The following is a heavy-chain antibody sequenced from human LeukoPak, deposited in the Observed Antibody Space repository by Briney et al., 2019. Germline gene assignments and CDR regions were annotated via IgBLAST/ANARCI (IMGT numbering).Heavy chain of an antibody. D-gene: IGHD5-18*01. CDR1: GFTFSSYA. J-gene: IGHJ4*02. V-gene: IGHV3-23*01. CDR3: AKVGQVDTAMDHYFDY. CDR2: ISGSGGST. Sequence: GGSLRLSCAASGFTFSSYAMSWVRQAPGKGLEWASAISGSGGSTYYADSVKGRFTISRDNSKNTLYLQMNSLRAEDTAVYYCAKVGQVDTAMDHYFDYWGQGTLVTVSS.